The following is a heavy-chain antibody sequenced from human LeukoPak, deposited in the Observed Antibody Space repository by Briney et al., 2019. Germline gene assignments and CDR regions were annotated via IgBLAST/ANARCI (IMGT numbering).Heavy chain of an antibody. V-gene: IGHV4-30-2*01. CDR3: TREGDYYGSGSPGSFDP. CDR1: GGSISSGTYS. CDR2: IFHSGST. Sequence: SETLSLTCAVSGGSISSGTYSWTWIRQPPGKGLEWIGYIFHSGSTYYNPSLKNRVTISVDRSKNQFSLKLTSVAAADTAVYYCTREGDYYGSGSPGSFDPWGQGTLVTVSS. D-gene: IGHD3-10*01. J-gene: IGHJ5*02.